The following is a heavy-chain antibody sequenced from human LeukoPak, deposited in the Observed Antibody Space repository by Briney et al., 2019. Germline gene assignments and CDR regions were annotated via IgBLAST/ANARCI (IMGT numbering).Heavy chain of an antibody. V-gene: IGHV4-39*07. D-gene: IGHD2-8*01. J-gene: IGHJ6*03. CDR3: ARASMASYYYYYMDV. CDR1: GGSISSSSYY. CDR2: IYYSGST. Sequence: SETLSLTCTVSGGSISSSSYYWGWIRQPPGKGLEWIGSIYYSGSTYYNPSLKSRVTISVDTSKNQFSLKLSSVTAADTAVYYCARASMASYYYYYMDVWGKGTTVTVSS.